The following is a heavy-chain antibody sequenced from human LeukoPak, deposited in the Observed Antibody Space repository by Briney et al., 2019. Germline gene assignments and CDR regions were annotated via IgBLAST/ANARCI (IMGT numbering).Heavy chain of an antibody. CDR2: IYTSGST. J-gene: IGHJ5*02. CDR3: ARMRARCSSTSCYRFDP. Sequence: PSQTLSLTCTVSGGSISSGSYYWSRIRQPAGKGLEWIGRIYTSGSTNYNPSLKSRVTISVDTSKNQFSLKLSSVTAADTAVYYCARMRARCSSTSCYRFDPWGQGTLVTVSS. D-gene: IGHD2-2*02. V-gene: IGHV4-61*02. CDR1: GGSISSGSYY.